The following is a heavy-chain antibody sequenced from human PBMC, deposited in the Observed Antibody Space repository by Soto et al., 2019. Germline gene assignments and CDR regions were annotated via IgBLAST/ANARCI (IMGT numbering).Heavy chain of an antibody. CDR2: TIPVFNTA. J-gene: IGHJ3*02. D-gene: IGHD3-10*01. Sequence: QVQLEQSEAEVKKPGSSVKVSCKASGGTLSDHGVAWLRQAPGQGLEWMGGTIPVFNTAKYAQKFQGRVTVTADKFTNIAYMELSSLRSEDTAFYFCARGVYGSGNYYTGPSAFDIWGQGTMVIASS. CDR1: GGTLSDHG. V-gene: IGHV1-69*06. CDR3: ARGVYGSGNYYTGPSAFDI.